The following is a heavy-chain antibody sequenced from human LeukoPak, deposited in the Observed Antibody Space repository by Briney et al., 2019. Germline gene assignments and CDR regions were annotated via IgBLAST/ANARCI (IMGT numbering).Heavy chain of an antibody. V-gene: IGHV3-64*02. CDR3: AREGQLERRGAFDI. Sequence: GGSLRLSCAASGFTFSSYAMHWVRQAPGKGLEYVSAISSNGGSTYYADSVKGRFTISRDNSKNTLYLQMGSLRAEDVAVYYCAREGQLERRGAFDIWGQGTMVTVSS. CDR1: GFTFSSYA. D-gene: IGHD1-1*01. J-gene: IGHJ3*02. CDR2: ISSNGGST.